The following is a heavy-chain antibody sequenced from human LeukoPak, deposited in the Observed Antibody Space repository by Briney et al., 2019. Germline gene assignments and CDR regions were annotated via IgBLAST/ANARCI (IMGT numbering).Heavy chain of an antibody. J-gene: IGHJ5*02. V-gene: IGHV1-2*02. D-gene: IGHD5-24*01. Sequence: ASVKVSCEASGYTFTGYYMHWVRQAPGQGLEWMGWINPNSGGTNYAQKFQGRVNMTRDTPISTAYMELSRLRSDDTAVYYCARGDGYNGDWFDPWGQGTLVTVSS. CDR2: INPNSGGT. CDR3: ARGDGYNGDWFDP. CDR1: GYTFTGYY.